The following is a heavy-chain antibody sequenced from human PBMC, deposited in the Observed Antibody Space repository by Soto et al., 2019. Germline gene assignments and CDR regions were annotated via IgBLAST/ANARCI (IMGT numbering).Heavy chain of an antibody. CDR2: ISGSGGST. CDR3: AKGFSSSTRYNWFDP. CDR1: GFTFTSYA. V-gene: IGHV3-23*01. D-gene: IGHD2-2*01. Sequence: EVQLLESGGGLVQPGGSLRLSCAASGFTFTSYAMSWVRQAPGKGLEWVSSISGSGGSTYYADSVKGRFTISRGSSKNTLYLQMNSLRAEDTAVYYCAKGFSSSTRYNWFDPWGQGTLVTVSS. J-gene: IGHJ5*02.